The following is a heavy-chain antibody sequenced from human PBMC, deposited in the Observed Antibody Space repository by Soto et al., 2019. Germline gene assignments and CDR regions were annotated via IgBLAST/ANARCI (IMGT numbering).Heavy chain of an antibody. V-gene: IGHV4-30-4*01. Sequence: QVQLQESGPGLVKPSQTLSLTCTVSGDSFSSDDYYWSWIRQPPGKGLEWIGYISYRVDTYYSPSLKSRVTMSIDTSKNQFSLNVSSVTAADTAVYYCARVAGVAYCGGDCYHFDYWGQGTLVTVSS. CDR1: GDSFSSDDYY. J-gene: IGHJ4*02. D-gene: IGHD2-21*02. CDR2: ISYRVDT. CDR3: ARVAGVAYCGGDCYHFDY.